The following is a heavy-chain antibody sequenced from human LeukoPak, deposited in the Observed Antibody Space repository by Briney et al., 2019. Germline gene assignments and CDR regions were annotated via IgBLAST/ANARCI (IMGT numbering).Heavy chain of an antibody. V-gene: IGHV3-21*01. Sequence: GGSLRLSCAASGFTFSSSPMNWVRQAPGKGLEWVSSISSSSSYIYYADSVKGRFTISRDNAKNSLYLQMNSLRAEDTAVYYCARDRVVTMVRGVISGSDYWGQGTLVTVSS. CDR2: ISSSSSYI. J-gene: IGHJ4*02. D-gene: IGHD3-10*01. CDR3: ARDRVVTMVRGVISGSDY. CDR1: GFTFSSSP.